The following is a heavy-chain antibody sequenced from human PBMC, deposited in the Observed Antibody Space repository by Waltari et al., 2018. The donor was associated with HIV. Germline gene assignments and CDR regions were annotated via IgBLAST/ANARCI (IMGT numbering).Heavy chain of an antibody. CDR2: IWSDGYNK. Sequence: VYLMESGVGVVQPGGSLKLPCAASAFTFRRYGMHWVRQAPGKGLEWVAVIWSDGYNKFYADSVRGRFTFFRDNSKYTLSLQMNSLRAEDTALYYCVKERGPFNGFDIWGQGTMVTVSS. J-gene: IGHJ3*02. CDR1: AFTFRRYG. CDR3: VKERGPFNGFDI. V-gene: IGHV3-33*06. D-gene: IGHD3-16*01.